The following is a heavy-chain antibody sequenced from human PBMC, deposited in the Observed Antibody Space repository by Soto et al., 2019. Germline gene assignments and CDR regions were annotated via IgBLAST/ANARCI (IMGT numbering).Heavy chain of an antibody. CDR3: ACRRSITIFGVVPNYYYGMDV. D-gene: IGHD3-3*01. CDR1: GGTFSSYA. Sequence: SVKVSCKASGGTFSSYAISWVRQAPGQGLEWMAGIIPIFGTANYAQKFQGRVTITADESTSTAYMELSSLRSEDTAVYYCACRRSITIFGVVPNYYYGMDVWGQGTTVTVSS. V-gene: IGHV1-69*13. J-gene: IGHJ6*02. CDR2: IIPIFGTA.